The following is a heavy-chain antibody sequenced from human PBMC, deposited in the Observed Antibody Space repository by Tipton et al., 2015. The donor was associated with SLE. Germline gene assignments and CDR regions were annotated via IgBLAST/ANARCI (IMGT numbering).Heavy chain of an antibody. D-gene: IGHD2-2*01. CDR1: GFTLSDYF. CDR3: AGGGVPGAMGRKRDF. Sequence: SLRLSCVASGFTLSDYFMHWVRQVPGKGLRWVSNINGDGTIADYADSVKGRFTISRDNAKNTLYLHLNSLRDEDTAVYYCAGGGVPGAMGRKRDFWGQGTLVTVSA. V-gene: IGHV3-74*01. CDR2: INGDGTIA. J-gene: IGHJ4*02.